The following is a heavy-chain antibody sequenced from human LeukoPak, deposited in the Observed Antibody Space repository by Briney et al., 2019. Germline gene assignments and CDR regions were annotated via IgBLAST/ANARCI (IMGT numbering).Heavy chain of an antibody. CDR2: ISSSSSYI. CDR3: ARTITINHNWFDP. D-gene: IGHD3-10*01. Sequence: PGGSLRLSCAASGLTFSSYSMNWVRQAPGKGLEWVSSISSSSSYIYYADSVKGRFTISRDNAKNSLYLQMNSLRAEDTAVYYCARTITINHNWFDPWGQGTLVTVSS. V-gene: IGHV3-21*01. CDR1: GLTFSSYS. J-gene: IGHJ5*02.